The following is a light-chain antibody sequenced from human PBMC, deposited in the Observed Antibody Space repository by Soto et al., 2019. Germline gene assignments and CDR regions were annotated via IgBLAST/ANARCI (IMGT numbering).Light chain of an antibody. V-gene: IGLV2-23*02. Sequence: QSALTQPASVSGSPGQSITIACSGTSSDVGNYDLVSWFQQYPGKAPKLMIYEVNKRPSGVSNRFSGSKSGNTASLTISGLTAEDEADYYCCSYAGSWTYVFGTGTKLTVL. CDR1: SSDVGNYDL. CDR2: EVN. CDR3: CSYAGSWTYV. J-gene: IGLJ1*01.